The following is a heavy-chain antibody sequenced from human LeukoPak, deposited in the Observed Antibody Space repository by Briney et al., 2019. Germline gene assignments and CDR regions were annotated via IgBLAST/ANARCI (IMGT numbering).Heavy chain of an antibody. D-gene: IGHD4-17*01. CDR3: ARGWGDYGDATGAFDI. V-gene: IGHV3-21*01. CDR1: GFTFGRYS. CDR2: ISGSSSYI. J-gene: IGHJ3*02. Sequence: GGSLRLSCAASGFTFGRYSMNWVRQAPGKGLEWVSSISGSSSYIYYADSVKGRFTISRHNAKNSLYLQMNSLRAEDMAVYYGARGWGDYGDATGAFDIWGQGTMVTVSS.